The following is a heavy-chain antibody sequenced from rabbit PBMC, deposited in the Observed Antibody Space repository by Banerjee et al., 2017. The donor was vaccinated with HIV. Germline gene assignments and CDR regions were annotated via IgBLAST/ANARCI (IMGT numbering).Heavy chain of an antibody. D-gene: IGHD6-1*01. CDR3: VRDAGYAAYGYVDLNL. J-gene: IGHJ4*01. Sequence: QEQLKETGGGLVQPGGSLTLSCKASGFDFSSYGVSWVRQAPGKGLEWIGYIDPVVGSTYYANWVNGRFTISSHNAQNTLYLQLNSLTAADTATYLCVRDAGYAAYGYVDLNLWGPGTLVTVS. V-gene: IGHV1S47*01. CDR2: IDPVVGST. CDR1: GFDFSSYG.